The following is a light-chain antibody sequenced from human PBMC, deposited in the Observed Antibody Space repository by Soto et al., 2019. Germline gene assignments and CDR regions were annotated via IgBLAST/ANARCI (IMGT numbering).Light chain of an antibody. CDR2: STN. J-gene: IGLJ2*01. V-gene: IGLV7-43*01. CDR3: LLYSGRAQV. Sequence: QAVVTQEPSLTVSPGGTVTLTCASSTGAVTSDNYPNWIQQKPGQAPRGLIHSTNKKHSWTPARFSGSLLGGKAALTLSGVQPEDEADYSCLLYSGRAQVFGGGTKLTVL. CDR1: TGAVTSDNY.